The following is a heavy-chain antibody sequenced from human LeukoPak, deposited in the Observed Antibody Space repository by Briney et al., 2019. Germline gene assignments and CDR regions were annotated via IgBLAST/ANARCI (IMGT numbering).Heavy chain of an antibody. J-gene: IGHJ6*02. Sequence: PGGSLRLSCAASGFTFSSYSMNWVRQASGKGLEWVSYISSSSSTIYYADSVKGRFTISRDNAKNSLYLQMNSLRAEDTAVYYCARARGFWSGYYGNHYYGMDVWGQGTTVTVSS. D-gene: IGHD3-3*01. CDR3: ARARGFWSGYYGNHYYGMDV. CDR1: GFTFSSYS. CDR2: ISSSSSTI. V-gene: IGHV3-48*01.